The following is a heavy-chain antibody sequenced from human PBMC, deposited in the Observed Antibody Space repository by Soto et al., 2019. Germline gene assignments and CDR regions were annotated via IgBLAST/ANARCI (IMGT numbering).Heavy chain of an antibody. Sequence: LSLTCTVSGGPIRSSSHYCGWIRQSPGTGLEWMGSIDESGVSYYNPSLKSRGTIIVDTSKNQFSLNLISVNGADSAISYCAREGGYVDYWGQGTLVTVSS. CDR1: GGPIRSSSHY. CDR2: IDESGVS. CDR3: AREGGYVDY. D-gene: IGHD1-1*01. V-gene: IGHV4-39*02. J-gene: IGHJ4*02.